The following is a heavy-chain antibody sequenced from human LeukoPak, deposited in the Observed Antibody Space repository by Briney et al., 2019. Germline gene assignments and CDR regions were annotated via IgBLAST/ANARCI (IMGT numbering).Heavy chain of an antibody. V-gene: IGHV1-46*01. CDR1: GYTFTNYY. Sequence: GASVKVSCKASGYTFTNYYMPWVRQAPGQGLEWMGIFNPFGGSTNYAQKFQGRVTMTRETSTSTVYMELSSLRSEDTAVYYCARGNLYDSSGGYSYSNWIDTWGQGTLVTVSS. CDR3: ARGNLYDSSGGYSYSNWIDT. CDR2: FNPFGGST. J-gene: IGHJ5*02. D-gene: IGHD3-22*01.